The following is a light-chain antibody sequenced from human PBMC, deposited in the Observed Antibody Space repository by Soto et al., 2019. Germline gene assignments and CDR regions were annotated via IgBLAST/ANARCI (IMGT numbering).Light chain of an antibody. J-gene: IGLJ1*01. V-gene: IGLV2-14*03. Sequence: QSALTQPASVSGSPGQSITISCTGTSSDVGGYKYVSWYQQHPGKAPKLMIYDIRNRPSGVSNRFSESGNTASLTISGLQAEDEADYYCSSYTSSSTRVFGTGTKVTVL. CDR2: DIR. CDR3: SSYTSSSTRV. CDR1: SSDVGGYKY.